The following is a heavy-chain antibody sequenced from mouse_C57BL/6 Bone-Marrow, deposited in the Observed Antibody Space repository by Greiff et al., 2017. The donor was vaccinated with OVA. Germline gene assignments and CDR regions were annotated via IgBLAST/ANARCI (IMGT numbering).Heavy chain of an antibody. CDR1: GYTFTSYW. Sequence: QVQLQQPGAELVKPGASVKLSCKASGYTFTSYWMHWVKQRPGQGLEWIGMIHPNSGSTNYNAKFKSKATLTVDKSSSTAYMQLSSLTSEDSAVYYCARLGFSGSSYWYFDVWGTGTTVTVSS. V-gene: IGHV1-64*01. CDR3: ARLGFSGSSYWYFDV. CDR2: IHPNSGST. J-gene: IGHJ1*03. D-gene: IGHD1-1*01.